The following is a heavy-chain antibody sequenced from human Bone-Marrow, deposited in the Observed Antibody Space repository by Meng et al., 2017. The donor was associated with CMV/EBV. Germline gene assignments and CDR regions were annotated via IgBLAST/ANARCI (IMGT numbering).Heavy chain of an antibody. Sequence: SVKVSCKASGGTFSNYVISWVRQAPGQGLEWMGGIIPIFDTANYAQKFQGRITITTDESTSTAYMELSSLRSEDTAVYYCARDITLVRGVIYYYNGMDVWGQGTTVTVSS. CDR3: ARDITLVRGVIYYYNGMDV. J-gene: IGHJ6*02. V-gene: IGHV1-69*05. CDR1: GGTFSNYV. D-gene: IGHD3-10*01. CDR2: IIPIFDTA.